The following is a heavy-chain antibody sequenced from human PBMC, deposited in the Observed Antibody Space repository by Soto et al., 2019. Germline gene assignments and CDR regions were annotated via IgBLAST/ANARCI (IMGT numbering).Heavy chain of an antibody. V-gene: IGHV4-59*01. D-gene: IGHD3-9*01. J-gene: IGHJ5*02. CDR1: GGSISSYY. CDR3: ARFQYYDILTGYSNWFDP. CDR2: IYYSGST. Sequence: QVQLQELGAGLVKPSETLSLTCTVSGGSISSYYWSWIRQPRGKGLEWIGYIYYSGSTNYNPSLKSRVTISVDTSKNQFSLKLSSVTAADTAVYYCARFQYYDILTGYSNWFDPWGQGTLVTVSS.